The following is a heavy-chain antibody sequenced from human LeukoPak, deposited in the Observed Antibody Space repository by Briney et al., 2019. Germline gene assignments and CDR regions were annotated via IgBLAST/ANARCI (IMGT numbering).Heavy chain of an antibody. D-gene: IGHD1-14*01. CDR1: GGTFSSYA. V-gene: IGHV1-69*13. Sequence: GASVKVSCKASGGTFSSYAISWVRQAPGQGLEWMGGIIPIFGTANYAQKFQGRVTITADESTSTAYMELSSLRSEDTAVYYCAREFNPHRVLDYWGQGTLVTVSS. CDR2: IIPIFGTA. CDR3: AREFNPHRVLDY. J-gene: IGHJ4*02.